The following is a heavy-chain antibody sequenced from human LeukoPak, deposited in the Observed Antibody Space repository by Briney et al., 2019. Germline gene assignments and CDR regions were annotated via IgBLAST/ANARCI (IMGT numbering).Heavy chain of an antibody. CDR3: ARPDSHLSAFDI. CDR2: ISTSGST. J-gene: IGHJ3*02. D-gene: IGHD2-15*01. V-gene: IGHV4-4*08. CDR1: GGSISTYY. Sequence: PSETLSLTCPVSGGSISTYYWSWIRQPPGKGLEWIAYISTSGSTRYRPSLRGRLSISMDMTKNMFSLKLISLTAADTSVYYCARPDSHLSAFDIWGQGTKVTVS.